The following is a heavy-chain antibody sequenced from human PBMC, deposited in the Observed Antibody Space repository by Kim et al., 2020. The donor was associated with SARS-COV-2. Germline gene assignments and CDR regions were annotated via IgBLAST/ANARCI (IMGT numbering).Heavy chain of an antibody. D-gene: IGHD3-3*01. CDR2: ISGSGGST. V-gene: IGHV3-23*01. Sequence: GGSLRLSCAASGFTFSSYAMSWVRQAPGKGLEWVSAISGSGGSTYYADSVKGRFTISRDNSKNTLYLQMNSLRAEDTAVYYCAKDQGFNPFGYYGMDVWGQGTTVTVSS. CDR3: AKDQGFNPFGYYGMDV. J-gene: IGHJ6*02. CDR1: GFTFSSYA.